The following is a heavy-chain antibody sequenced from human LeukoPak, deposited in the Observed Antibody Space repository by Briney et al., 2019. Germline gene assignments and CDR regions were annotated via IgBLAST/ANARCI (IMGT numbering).Heavy chain of an antibody. V-gene: IGHV1-2*06. D-gene: IGHD3-16*01. CDR1: GYTFTGYY. CDR2: INPNSGGT. CDR3: ARDDYLWGTYDY. J-gene: IGHJ4*02. Sequence: ASVKVSCKASGYTFTGYYMHWVRQAPGQALEWMGRINPNSGGTNYAQKFHGRVTMTRETSISTAYMELSRRRSNDTAVYYCARDDYLWGTYDYWGQGTLVTVSS.